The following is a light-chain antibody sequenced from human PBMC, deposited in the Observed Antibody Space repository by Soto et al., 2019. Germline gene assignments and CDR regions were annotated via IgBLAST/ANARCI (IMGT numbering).Light chain of an antibody. CDR1: QSISSY. Sequence: EIVLTQSPGTLSLSPGERATLSCRASQSISSYLAWYQQRPGQAPRLLIYDASSRATGIPARFSGSGSGTDFSLTISSLEPEDFAVYYCQQRGSLSFGGGTKVEIK. J-gene: IGKJ4*01. CDR3: QQRGSLS. V-gene: IGKV3-11*01. CDR2: DAS.